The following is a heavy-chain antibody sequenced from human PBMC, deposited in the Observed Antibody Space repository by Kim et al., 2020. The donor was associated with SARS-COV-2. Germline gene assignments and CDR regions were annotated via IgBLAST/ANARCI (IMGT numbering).Heavy chain of an antibody. D-gene: IGHD3-10*01. CDR2: A. CDR3: ARDSAGNRSDY. J-gene: IGHJ4*02. Sequence: ANYAQNCKGRVTITADKSTSTAFMELSSLSADDSDVYYCARDSAGNRSDYWGQGTLVTVSS. V-gene: IGHV1-69*04.